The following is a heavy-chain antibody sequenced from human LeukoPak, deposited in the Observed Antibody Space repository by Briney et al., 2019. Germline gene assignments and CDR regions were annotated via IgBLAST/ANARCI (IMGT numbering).Heavy chain of an antibody. Sequence: GGSLRLYCAASGFTFSKYWMLWVRQAPGKGLESVSRINTDGTVTTYADSVKGRFTVSRDNAHNTMFLQMNSVRDEDTAVYYCATKQWLAPPPDSWGQGTPVTVSS. CDR1: GFTFSKYW. CDR3: ATKQWLAPPPDS. D-gene: IGHD6-19*01. J-gene: IGHJ4*02. CDR2: INTDGTVT. V-gene: IGHV3-74*01.